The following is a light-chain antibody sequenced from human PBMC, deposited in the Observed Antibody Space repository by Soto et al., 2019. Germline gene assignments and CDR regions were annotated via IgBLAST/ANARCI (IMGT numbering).Light chain of an antibody. J-gene: IGKJ4*01. CDR2: AAS. CDR3: QRYNIYPLT. CDR1: QDINSY. V-gene: IGKV1D-16*01. Sequence: DVQMTQSPSSLSASVGDRVTITCRASQDINSYFAWYQQKPGNAPKSLIYAASSLQTGVPSRFSGSESGTDFTLTISNLPPEDSATYYCQRYNIYPLTFGGGTKVEIK.